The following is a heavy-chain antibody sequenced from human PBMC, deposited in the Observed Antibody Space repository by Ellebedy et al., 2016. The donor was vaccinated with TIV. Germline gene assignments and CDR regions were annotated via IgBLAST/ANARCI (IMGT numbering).Heavy chain of an antibody. CDR1: GFTFSSYG. V-gene: IGHV3-30*03. D-gene: IGHD3-22*01. CDR2: ISCDGSNK. J-gene: IGHJ4*02. Sequence: GGSLRLSCAASGFTFSSYGMHWVRQAPGKGLEWVAVISCDGSNKYYADSVKGRFTISRDNSKNTLYLQMNSLRAEDTAVYYCARDGPTNYYDSSGYYYLFDYWGQGTLVTVSS. CDR3: ARDGPTNYYDSSGYYYLFDY.